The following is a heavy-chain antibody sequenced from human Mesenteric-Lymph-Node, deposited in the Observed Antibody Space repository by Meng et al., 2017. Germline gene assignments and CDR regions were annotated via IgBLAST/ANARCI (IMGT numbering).Heavy chain of an antibody. D-gene: IGHD3-16*01. Sequence: GGSLRLSCAASGFTFDDYAMHWVRQAPGKGLEWVSHISSSGTTIYYTESVKGRFTVSRDNAKKSLYLQMNSLRAEDTAVYYCARVHVAGGGIDYYYYYGMDVWGQGTTVTVSS. J-gene: IGHJ6*02. CDR2: ISSSGTTI. CDR1: GFTFDDYA. V-gene: IGHV3-11*01. CDR3: ARVHVAGGGIDYYYYYGMDV.